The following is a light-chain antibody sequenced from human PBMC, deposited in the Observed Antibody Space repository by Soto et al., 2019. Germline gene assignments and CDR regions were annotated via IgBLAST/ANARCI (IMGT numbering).Light chain of an antibody. V-gene: IGKV3-15*01. CDR1: QSVSSY. CDR2: RAS. J-gene: IGKJ1*01. Sequence: EIVLSQSPATLSLSPGERATLSCRASQSVSSYLAWYQQKPGQAPRLLIYRASTRATGIPARFSGSGSGTEFTLTISSLQSEDFALYYCHQYENWPQTFGQGTKVDIK. CDR3: HQYENWPQT.